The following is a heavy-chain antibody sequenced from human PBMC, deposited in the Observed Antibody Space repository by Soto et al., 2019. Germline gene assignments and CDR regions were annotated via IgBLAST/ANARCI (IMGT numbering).Heavy chain of an antibody. Sequence: EVQLLESGGDLVQSGGSLRLSCAASGFTFSRYAMTWVRQAPGKGLEWVSGFSGTGSRTYYADSVKGRFTISRDDSKNKLYLQMNYLRAEDTAIYYCAKGSTSLDFWGQGTLVTVSS. CDR3: AKGSTSLDF. CDR2: FSGTGSRT. CDR1: GFTFSRYA. V-gene: IGHV3-23*01. J-gene: IGHJ4*02.